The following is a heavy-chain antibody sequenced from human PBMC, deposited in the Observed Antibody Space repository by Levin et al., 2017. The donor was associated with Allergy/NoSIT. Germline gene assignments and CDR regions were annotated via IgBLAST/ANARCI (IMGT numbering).Heavy chain of an antibody. J-gene: IGHJ4*02. Sequence: SCAASGFTFSNAWMSWVRQAPGKGLEWVGRIKSKTDGGTTDYAAPVKGRFTISRDDSKNTLYLQMNSLKTEDTAVYYCARDRDSGYVRFDYWGQGTLVTVSS. V-gene: IGHV3-15*01. D-gene: IGHD5-12*01. CDR1: GFTFSNAW. CDR3: ARDRDSGYVRFDY. CDR2: IKSKTDGGTT.